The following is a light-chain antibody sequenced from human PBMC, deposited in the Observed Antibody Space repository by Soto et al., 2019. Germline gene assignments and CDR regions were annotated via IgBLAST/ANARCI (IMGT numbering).Light chain of an antibody. J-gene: IGKJ4*01. Sequence: DIQLTQSPSSLAASVGDRVTITCRASQGVSTWLAWHQQKPEKAPKSLVYATSKLQSGVPSRFNGTGSGTEFTLTISCLQPEDVATYFCQQYNTYPLTFGGGTKVEIK. CDR2: ATS. V-gene: IGKV1D-16*01. CDR3: QQYNTYPLT. CDR1: QGVSTW.